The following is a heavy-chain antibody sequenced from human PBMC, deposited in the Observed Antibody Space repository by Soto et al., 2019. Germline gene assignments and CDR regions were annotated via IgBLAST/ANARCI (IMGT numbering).Heavy chain of an antibody. CDR2: IYHSGST. J-gene: IGHJ4*02. CDR1: GHSIITGGYS. D-gene: IGHD2-15*01. V-gene: IGHV4-30-2*03. Sequence: PSETQSLTCDVSGHSIITGGYSWSWIRQPPGKGLEWIGSIYHSGSTYYNPSLKSRVTTSVDRSKNQFSLKLSSVTAADTAVYYCARHYAVVLYHFDYWGLGTLVTVSS. CDR3: ARHYAVVLYHFDY.